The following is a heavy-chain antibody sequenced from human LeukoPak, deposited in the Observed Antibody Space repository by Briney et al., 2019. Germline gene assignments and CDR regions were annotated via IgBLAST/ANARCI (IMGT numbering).Heavy chain of an antibody. CDR2: ISYDGSNK. CDR3: ARETYSSSWYGWDY. CDR1: GFTFSSYA. Sequence: GGSLRPSCAASGFTFSSYAMHWVRQAPGKGLEWVAVISYDGSNKYYADSVKGRFTISRDNSKNTLYLQMNSLRAEDTAVYYCARETYSSSWYGWDYWGQGTLVTVSS. V-gene: IGHV3-30*04. J-gene: IGHJ4*02. D-gene: IGHD6-13*01.